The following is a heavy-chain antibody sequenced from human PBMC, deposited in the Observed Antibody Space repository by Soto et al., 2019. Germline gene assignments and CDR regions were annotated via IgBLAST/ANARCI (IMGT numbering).Heavy chain of an antibody. V-gene: IGHV6-1*01. CDR1: GDSVSSNSAA. D-gene: IGHD1-7*01. J-gene: IGHJ5*02. CDR2: TYYRSKWYN. CDR3: AREYNWNYFGWFDP. Sequence: SQTLSLTCAISGDSVSSNSAACNWIRQSPSRGLEWLGRTYYRSKWYNDYAVSVKSRITINPDTSKNQFSLQLNSVTPEDTAVYYCAREYNWNYFGWFDPCGKGTLVTVSS.